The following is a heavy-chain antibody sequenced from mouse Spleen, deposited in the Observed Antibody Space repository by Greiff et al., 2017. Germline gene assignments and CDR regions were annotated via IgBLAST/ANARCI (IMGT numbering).Heavy chain of an antibody. Sequence: QVQLQQSGAELVKPGASVKISCKASGYAFSSYWMNWVKQRPGKGLEWIGQIFPGDGDTNYNGKFKGKATLTADKSSSTAYMQLSSLTSEDSAVYFCAREGIYDGYLAWFAYWGQGTLVTVSA. CDR2: IFPGDGDT. V-gene: IGHV1-80*01. CDR1: GYAFSSYW. J-gene: IGHJ3*01. CDR3: AREGIYDGYLAWFAY. D-gene: IGHD2-3*01.